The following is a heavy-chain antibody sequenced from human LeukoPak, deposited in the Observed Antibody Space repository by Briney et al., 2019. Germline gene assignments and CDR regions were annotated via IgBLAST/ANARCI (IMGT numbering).Heavy chain of an antibody. CDR3: AKAASSSWPSYYYGMDV. CDR1: GFIFSSYS. J-gene: IGHJ6*02. V-gene: IGHV3-23*01. CDR2: ITGSGGNT. D-gene: IGHD6-13*01. Sequence: GGSLRLSCAASGFIFSSYSMSWVRQAPGMGLEWVSVITGSGGNTYYADSVKGRFTISKDNSKNTVYLQMSSLRVDDTAVYYCAKAASSSWPSYYYGMDVWDQGTTVTVSS.